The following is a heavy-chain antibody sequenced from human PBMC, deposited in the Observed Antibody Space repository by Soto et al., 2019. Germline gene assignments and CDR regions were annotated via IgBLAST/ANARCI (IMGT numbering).Heavy chain of an antibody. D-gene: IGHD6-19*01. J-gene: IGHJ4*02. CDR1: GGSISSGGYY. Sequence: SETLSLTCTVSGGSISSGGYYWSWIRQHPGKGLEWIGYIYYSGSTYYNPSLKSRVTISVDTSKNQFSLKLSSVTAADTAVYYCASVGSSGWSPDYWGQGTLVTVSS. CDR3: ASVGSSGWSPDY. V-gene: IGHV4-31*03. CDR2: IYYSGST.